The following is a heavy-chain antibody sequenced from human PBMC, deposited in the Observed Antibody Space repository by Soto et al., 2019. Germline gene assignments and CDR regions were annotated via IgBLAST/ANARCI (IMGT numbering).Heavy chain of an antibody. J-gene: IGHJ5*02. CDR3: VRDGTKTLRDWFDP. CDR2: IYATGTT. CDR1: GASISGFY. D-gene: IGHD1-1*01. V-gene: IGHV4-4*07. Sequence: SETLSLTCTVSGASISGFYWSCIRKSAGKGLEWIGRIYATGTTDYNPSLKSRVMMSVDTSKKQFSLKLRSVTAADTAVYYCVRDGTKTLRDWFDPWGQGISVTVSS.